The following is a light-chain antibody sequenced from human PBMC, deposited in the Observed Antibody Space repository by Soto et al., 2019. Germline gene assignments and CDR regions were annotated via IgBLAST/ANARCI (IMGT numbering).Light chain of an antibody. V-gene: IGLV2-23*02. Sequence: QCVLTQPASVSGSPGQSITISCTGTSSDVGNYNFVSWFQQHPGKAPKFMIYEVNKRPSGVSTRFSGSKSGNTASLTISGLQADDEADYYCCSYAGSRTYVFGTGTKVTVL. CDR1: SSDVGNYNF. CDR2: EVN. CDR3: CSYAGSRTYV. J-gene: IGLJ1*01.